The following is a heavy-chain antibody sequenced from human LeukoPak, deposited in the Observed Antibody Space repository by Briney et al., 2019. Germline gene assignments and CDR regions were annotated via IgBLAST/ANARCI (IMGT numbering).Heavy chain of an antibody. V-gene: IGHV4-39*07. CDR1: NGSISSSRYF. Sequence: TSETLSLTCSVSNGSISSSRYFWGWIRQPPGKGLEWIGSIDYSGSTYYNPSLKSRVTISVDTSKNHFSLDLSSVTAADTAVYYCASQYYDILTGRIGAFDFWGQGTLVTVS. CDR2: IDYSGST. J-gene: IGHJ4*02. D-gene: IGHD3-9*01. CDR3: ASQYYDILTGRIGAFDF.